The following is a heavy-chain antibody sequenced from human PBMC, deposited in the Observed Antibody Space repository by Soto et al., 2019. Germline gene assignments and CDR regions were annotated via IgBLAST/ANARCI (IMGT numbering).Heavy chain of an antibody. J-gene: IGHJ4*02. CDR3: ARLLYDSRGYYYFDY. Sequence: LSLPCTVPGGSISSSSYYWGWIRQPPGKGLEWIGSVYYSGSTYDNPSLKSRITLSVDRSKSQFSLKLTSVTAADTAVYYCARLLYDSRGYYYFDYWGQGTLVTVSS. CDR1: GGSISSSSYY. D-gene: IGHD3-22*01. CDR2: VYYSGST. V-gene: IGHV4-39*01.